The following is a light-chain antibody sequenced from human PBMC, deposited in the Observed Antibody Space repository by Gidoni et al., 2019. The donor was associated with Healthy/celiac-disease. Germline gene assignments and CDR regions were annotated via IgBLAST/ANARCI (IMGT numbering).Light chain of an antibody. J-gene: IGKJ1*01. Sequence: PAPLALGADRGTTPSCRSKRSGSNNLAWYQKKPNQPPRLLNDGASTKATGIPTRFSSGGSGKEFTLTISSLQSEDVAVYYYQQYSNWPPTFGQGTKVEIK. CDR1: RSGSNN. CDR3: QQYSNWPPT. CDR2: GAS. V-gene: IGKV3-15*01.